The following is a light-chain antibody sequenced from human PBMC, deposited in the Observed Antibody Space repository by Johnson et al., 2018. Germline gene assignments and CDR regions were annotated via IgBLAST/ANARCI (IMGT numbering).Light chain of an antibody. V-gene: IGLV1-51*02. CDR3: GTWDSSLSAGNV. Sequence: QSVLTQPPLVSAAPGQKVTISCSGSSSNIGNNYVSWYQQLPGTAPKLLIYENNKRPSGIPDRFSGSKSGTSATLGITGLQTGDEADYYCGTWDSSLSAGNVFGTATKVTVL. CDR1: SSNIGNNY. CDR2: ENN. J-gene: IGLJ1*01.